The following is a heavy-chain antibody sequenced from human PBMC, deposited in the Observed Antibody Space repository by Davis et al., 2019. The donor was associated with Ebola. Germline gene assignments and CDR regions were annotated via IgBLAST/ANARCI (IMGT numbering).Heavy chain of an antibody. CDR2: ISGSGGST. CDR3: AKASRQWQQFDY. V-gene: IGHV3-23*01. Sequence: GGSLRLSCAASGFTFSSYSMNWVRQAPGKGLEWVSAISGSGGSTYYADSVKGRFTISRDNSKNTLYLQMNSLRAEDTAVYYCAKASRQWQQFDYWGQGTLVTVSS. CDR1: GFTFSSYS. D-gene: IGHD6-19*01. J-gene: IGHJ4*02.